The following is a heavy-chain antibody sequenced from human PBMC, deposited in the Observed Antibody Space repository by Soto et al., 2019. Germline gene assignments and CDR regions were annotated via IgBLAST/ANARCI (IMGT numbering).Heavy chain of an antibody. D-gene: IGHD2-2*01. V-gene: IGHV3-23*01. J-gene: IGHJ5*02. CDR1: GFTFCSYA. CDR3: AKESQNIVVVPAAYANWFDP. CDR2: NSGSGSST. Sequence: LRLSYASSGFTFCSYAISCIRQAPGKGLEWVSANSGSGSSTYYAESVKGRFTDTRNNSKNTLYRQMSSVKADDMDLDYCAKESQNIVVVPAAYANWFDPWGQGTLVTVSS.